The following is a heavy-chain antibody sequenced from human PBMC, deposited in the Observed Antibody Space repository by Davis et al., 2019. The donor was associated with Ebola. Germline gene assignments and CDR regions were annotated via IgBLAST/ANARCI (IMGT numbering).Heavy chain of an antibody. CDR3: TRDSSGWYYFDY. D-gene: IGHD6-19*01. CDR1: GYTFTSYA. CDR2: INAGNGNT. V-gene: IGHV1-3*01. Sequence: ASVKVSCKASGYTFTSYAMHWVRQAPGQRLEWMGWINAGNGNTKYSQKFQGRVTITRDTSASTAYMELSSLRSEDTAVYYCTRDSSGWYYFDYWGQGTLVTVSS. J-gene: IGHJ4*02.